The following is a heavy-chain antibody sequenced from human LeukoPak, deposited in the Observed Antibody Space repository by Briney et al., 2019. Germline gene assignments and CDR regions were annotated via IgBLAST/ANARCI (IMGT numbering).Heavy chain of an antibody. J-gene: IGHJ4*02. CDR2: IYYSGSA. D-gene: IGHD5-18*01. CDR1: GGSISSYY. V-gene: IGHV4-59*01. CDR3: ARGRGGYSYGYYFDY. Sequence: ETLSLTCTVSGGSISSYYWSWIRQPPGKGLEWIGYIYYSGSANYNPSLKSRVTISVDTSKNQFSLKLSSVTAADTAVYYCARGRGGYSYGYYFDYWGQGTLVTVSS.